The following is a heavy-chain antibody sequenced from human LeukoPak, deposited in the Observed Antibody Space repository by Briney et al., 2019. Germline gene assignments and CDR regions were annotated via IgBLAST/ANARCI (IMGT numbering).Heavy chain of an antibody. Sequence: SETLSLTCTISGGSMSIYLWSWIRQPPGKALEWIGYISDSGSTNYNPSLKSRVTLSADTPRNQFSLRLTSVTAADTAVYYCARHHYDSSGYYHHDYWGQGTLVTVSS. CDR3: ARHHYDSSGYYHHDY. V-gene: IGHV4-59*08. J-gene: IGHJ4*02. CDR1: GGSMSIYL. CDR2: ISDSGST. D-gene: IGHD3-22*01.